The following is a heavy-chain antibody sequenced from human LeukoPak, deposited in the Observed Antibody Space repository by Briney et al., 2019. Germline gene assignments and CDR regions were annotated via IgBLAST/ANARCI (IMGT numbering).Heavy chain of an antibody. V-gene: IGHV3-30*02. D-gene: IGHD3-16*01. CDR3: AKGRTYNWFDP. CDR1: GFTFSSYG. J-gene: IGHJ5*02. Sequence: PGGSLRLSCAASGFTFSSYGMHWVRQAPGKGLEWVAFILYDGSNKYYADSVKGRFTISRDNSKNTLYLQMNSLRAEDTAVYYCAKGRTYNWFDPWGQGTLVTVSS. CDR2: ILYDGSNK.